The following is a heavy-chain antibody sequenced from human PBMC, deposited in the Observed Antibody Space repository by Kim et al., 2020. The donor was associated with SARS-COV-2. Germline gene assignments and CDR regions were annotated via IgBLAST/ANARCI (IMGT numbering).Heavy chain of an antibody. V-gene: IGHV4-61*02. Sequence: SETLSLTCTVSGGSISSGSYYWSWIRQPAGKGLEWIGRMSTSGGTKYNPSLKSRVTILVDTSKNQFSLNLSSVTAADTAVYYCATSVAGTGGRFDPWGQGTLVTVSS. CDR1: GGSISSGSYY. CDR3: ATSVAGTGGRFDP. J-gene: IGHJ5*02. CDR2: MSTSGGT. D-gene: IGHD6-19*01.